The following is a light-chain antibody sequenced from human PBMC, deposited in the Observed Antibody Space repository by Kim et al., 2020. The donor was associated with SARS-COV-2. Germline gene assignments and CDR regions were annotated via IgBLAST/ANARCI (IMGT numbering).Light chain of an antibody. V-gene: IGKV3D-15*01. CDR2: GAS. CDR3: QQYNNWPLT. Sequence: SLSPGDGATLPCRASQSISTNLAWYQQKPGQAPRLLSFGASPRATGIPARFGGIGSGTEFPLTVSSLQSEDFAVYYCQQYNNWPLTFGGGTKLEI. CDR1: QSISTN. J-gene: IGKJ4*01.